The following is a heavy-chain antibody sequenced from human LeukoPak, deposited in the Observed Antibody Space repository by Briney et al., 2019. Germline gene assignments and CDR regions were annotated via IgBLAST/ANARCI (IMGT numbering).Heavy chain of an antibody. CDR2: INPNSGGT. Sequence: ASVKVSCKASGYTFTGYYMHWVRQAPGQGLEWMGWINPNSGGTNYAQKFQGRVTMTEDTSTDTAYMELSSLRSEDTAVYYCATSVASYYVLEAYWGQGTLVTVSS. V-gene: IGHV1-2*02. CDR1: GYTFTGYY. D-gene: IGHD1-26*01. J-gene: IGHJ4*02. CDR3: ATSVASYYVLEAY.